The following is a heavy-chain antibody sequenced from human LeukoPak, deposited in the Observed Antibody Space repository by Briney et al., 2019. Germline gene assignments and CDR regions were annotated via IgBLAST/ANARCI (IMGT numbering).Heavy chain of an antibody. D-gene: IGHD5-18*01. CDR1: GFTFSSYA. CDR2: ISGSGGST. Sequence: GGSLRLSCAASGFTFSSYAMSWVRQAPGKGLEWVSAISGSGGSTYYAGSVKGRFTISRDNSKNTLYLQMNSLRAEDTAVYYCAKVATDTDYYYGMDVWGQGTTVTVSS. J-gene: IGHJ6*02. V-gene: IGHV3-23*01. CDR3: AKVATDTDYYYGMDV.